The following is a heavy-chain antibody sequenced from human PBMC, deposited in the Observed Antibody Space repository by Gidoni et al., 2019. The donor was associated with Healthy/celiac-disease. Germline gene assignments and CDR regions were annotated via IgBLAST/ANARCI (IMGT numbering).Heavy chain of an antibody. CDR3: ASMPTVYPEYYYYYYMDV. CDR2: INSDGSST. J-gene: IGHJ6*03. V-gene: IGHV3-74*01. Sequence: EVPLVESVGGLVQPGGSLRLSCAASGFTFSSYWMHWVRQAPGKGLVWVSRINSDGSSTSYADSVKGRFTISRDNAKNTLYLQMNSLRAEDTAVYYCASMPTVYPEYYYYYYMDVWGKGTTVTVSS. D-gene: IGHD4-4*01. CDR1: GFTFSSYW.